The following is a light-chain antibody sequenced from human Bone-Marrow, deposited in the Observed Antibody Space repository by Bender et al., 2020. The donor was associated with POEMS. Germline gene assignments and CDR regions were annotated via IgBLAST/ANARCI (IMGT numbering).Light chain of an antibody. CDR1: TNDVGGYNY. V-gene: IGLV2-8*01. CDR2: EVT. CDR3: SSHGGGNIYV. J-gene: IGLJ1*01. Sequence: QSALTQPPSASGSPGQSVTISCTGTTNDVGGYNYVSWYQQHPGKAPKLMISEVTKRPSGVPDRFSGSKSGNTASLTVSGLQAEDEADYFCSSHGGGNIYVFGTGTKVTVL.